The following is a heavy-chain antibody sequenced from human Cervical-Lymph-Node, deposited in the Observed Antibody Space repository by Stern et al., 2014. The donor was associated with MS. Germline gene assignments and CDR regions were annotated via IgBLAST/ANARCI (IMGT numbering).Heavy chain of an antibody. Sequence: QVQLGQSGAEVKNPGASGKVSCKTSGNTLTKNYINWGRQAPGQGLEWTGIINTSGTGTTYAQKFRGRLTVTRGTSTSPVYMELNSLTSEDTAVYFCAADLETGFGSSDYWGQGTLVTVSP. J-gene: IGHJ4*02. CDR2: INTSGTGT. CDR3: AADLETGFGSSDY. V-gene: IGHV1-46*03. CDR1: GNTLTKNY. D-gene: IGHD1-1*01.